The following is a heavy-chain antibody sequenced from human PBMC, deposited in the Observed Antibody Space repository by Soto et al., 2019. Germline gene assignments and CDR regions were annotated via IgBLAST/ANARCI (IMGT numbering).Heavy chain of an antibody. Sequence: EVQLLESGGGLVQPGGSLRLSCAASGFTCSSYAMNWVRQGPGKGLEWVSVISGSGGSTYYADSVKGRFTISRDNSKNSLYRQMNSLRAEDTAVYYCASRSSGWYFDYWGQGTLVTVSS. CDR3: ASRSSGWYFDY. CDR1: GFTCSSYA. CDR2: ISGSGGST. V-gene: IGHV3-23*01. D-gene: IGHD6-19*01. J-gene: IGHJ4*02.